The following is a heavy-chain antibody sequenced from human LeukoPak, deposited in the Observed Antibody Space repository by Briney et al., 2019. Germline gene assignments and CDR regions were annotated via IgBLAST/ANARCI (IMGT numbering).Heavy chain of an antibody. V-gene: IGHV4-4*07. Sequence: SETLSLTCSVSGASISAYHWSWIRQPAGKGLEWIGRIYSSGRTNYIPSLKSRLTMSVDTSKNQFSLKLNSVTAADTAVYYCARDYSYPDYWGQGTLVTVSS. CDR1: GASISAYH. CDR2: IYSSGRT. D-gene: IGHD5-18*01. CDR3: ARDYSYPDY. J-gene: IGHJ4*02.